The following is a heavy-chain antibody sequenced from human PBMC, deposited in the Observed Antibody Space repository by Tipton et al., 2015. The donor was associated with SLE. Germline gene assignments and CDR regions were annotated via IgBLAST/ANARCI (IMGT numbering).Heavy chain of an antibody. Sequence: RSLRLSCAASGFTFSSYAMHWVRQAPGKGLEWVAVISYDGSNKYYADSVKGRFTISRDNSKNTLYLQMNSLRAEDTAVYYCARELGGWYPFDYWGQGTLVTVST. V-gene: IGHV3-30*04. CDR1: GFTFSSYA. J-gene: IGHJ4*02. CDR2: ISYDGSNK. CDR3: ARELGGWYPFDY. D-gene: IGHD6-19*01.